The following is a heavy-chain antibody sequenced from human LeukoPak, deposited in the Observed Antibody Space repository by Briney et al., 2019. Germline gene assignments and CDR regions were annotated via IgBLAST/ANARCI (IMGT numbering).Heavy chain of an antibody. J-gene: IGHJ4*02. D-gene: IGHD3-10*01. CDR2: INTDGTTR. CDR1: GIPLSTYW. V-gene: IGHV3-74*01. CDR3: ARDLIRGEGSY. Sequence: PGGSLSLFCAASGIPLSTYWMHWVRQVPGKGLVWVSRINTDGTTRSYADSVKGRFPSSRDNDKNTLYLQMNGLGAEDAAVYYCARDLIRGEGSYWGQGTLVTVSS.